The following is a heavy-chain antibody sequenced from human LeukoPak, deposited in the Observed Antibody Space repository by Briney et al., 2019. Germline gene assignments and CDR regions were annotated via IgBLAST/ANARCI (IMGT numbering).Heavy chain of an antibody. V-gene: IGHV1-2*02. CDR2: INPNSGGT. CDR1: GYTFTGYY. Sequence: APVKVSCKASGYTFTGYYMHWVRQAPGQGLEWMGWINPNSGGTNYARKFQGRVTMTRDTSISTAYMELSRLRSDDTAVYYCAILSGSYYYYYMDVWGKGTTVTVSS. J-gene: IGHJ6*03. D-gene: IGHD1-26*01. CDR3: AILSGSYYYYYMDV.